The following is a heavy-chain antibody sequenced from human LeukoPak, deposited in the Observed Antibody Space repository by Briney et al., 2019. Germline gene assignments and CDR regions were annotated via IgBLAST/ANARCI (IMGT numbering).Heavy chain of an antibody. D-gene: IGHD2-15*01. Sequence: GGSLRLSCAASGFTFSSYAMSWVRQAPGKGLEWVSAISGSGGSTYYADPVKGRFTISRDNSKNTLYLQMNSLRAEDTAVYYCAKDSSGLVAALNYFDYWGQGTLVTVSS. CDR1: GFTFSSYA. J-gene: IGHJ4*02. V-gene: IGHV3-23*01. CDR3: AKDSSGLVAALNYFDY. CDR2: ISGSGGST.